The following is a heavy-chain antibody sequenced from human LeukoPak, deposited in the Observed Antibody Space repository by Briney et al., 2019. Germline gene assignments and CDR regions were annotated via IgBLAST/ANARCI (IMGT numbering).Heavy chain of an antibody. D-gene: IGHD3-16*01. J-gene: IGHJ3*02. CDR1: GYTFTDYY. V-gene: IGHV1-2*06. Sequence: ASVKVSRKASGYTFTDYYMHWVRQAPGQGLEWMGRLNPNNAGTNYAQKFQGRVTMTRDTSISTAYMELSRLRSDDTAVYYCARTLYDNDAFDIWGQGTMVTVSS. CDR3: ARTLYDNDAFDI. CDR2: LNPNNAGT.